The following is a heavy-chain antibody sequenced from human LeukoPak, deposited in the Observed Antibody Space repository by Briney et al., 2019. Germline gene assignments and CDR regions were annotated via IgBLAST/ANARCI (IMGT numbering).Heavy chain of an antibody. CDR1: GGTFSSYA. V-gene: IGHV1-69*13. Sequence: WASVKVSCKTSGGTFSSYAFSWVRQAPGQGLEWMGGIIPMFGTTDQAQRFQGRGTISAEESTSTAYMELSSLRSEDTAVYYCARGYSGYQDAFHIWGQGTMVTVSS. D-gene: IGHD5-12*01. J-gene: IGHJ3*02. CDR3: ARGYSGYQDAFHI. CDR2: IIPMFGTT.